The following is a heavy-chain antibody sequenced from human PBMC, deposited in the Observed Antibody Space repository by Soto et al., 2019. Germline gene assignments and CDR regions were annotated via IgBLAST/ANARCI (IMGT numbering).Heavy chain of an antibody. CDR3: ASSGYCSGGSCYGLFEY. J-gene: IGHJ4*02. Sequence: QVQLVQSGAEVKKPGSSVKVSCKASGGTFSSYTISWVRQAPGQGLEWMGRIIPILGIANYAQKFQGRVTITADKSTSTAYMELSSLRSEDTAVYYCASSGYCSGGSCYGLFEYWGQGTLVTVSS. CDR2: IIPILGIA. CDR1: GGTFSSYT. D-gene: IGHD2-15*01. V-gene: IGHV1-69*02.